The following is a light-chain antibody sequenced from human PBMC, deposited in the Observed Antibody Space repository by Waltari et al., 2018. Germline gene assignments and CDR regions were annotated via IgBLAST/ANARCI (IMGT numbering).Light chain of an antibody. V-gene: IGKV1-NL1*01. J-gene: IGKJ1*01. CDR1: QGISKS. Sequence: DIQMTQSPSSLSASVGDTVTITCRASQGISKSLAWYQQKPGKAPKLLLHTASKLESGVPSRCSGSGSGADFTLTISSLQPEDFATYYCQHYYSISPTFGQGTKVDIK. CDR2: TAS. CDR3: QHYYSISPT.